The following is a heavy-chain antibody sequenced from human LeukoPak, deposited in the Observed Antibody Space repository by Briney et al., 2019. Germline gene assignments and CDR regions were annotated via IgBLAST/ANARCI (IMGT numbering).Heavy chain of an antibody. CDR3: ARQGGEFLEWLLSDY. V-gene: IGHV4-61*02. D-gene: IGHD3-3*01. Sequence: PSQTLSLTCTVSGGSISSGSYYWSWIRQPAGKGLEWIGRIYTSGSTNYNPSLKSRVTISVDTSKNQFSLKLSSVTAADTAVYYCARQGGEFLEWLLSDYWGQGTLVTVSS. CDR2: IYTSGST. CDR1: GGSISSGSYY. J-gene: IGHJ4*02.